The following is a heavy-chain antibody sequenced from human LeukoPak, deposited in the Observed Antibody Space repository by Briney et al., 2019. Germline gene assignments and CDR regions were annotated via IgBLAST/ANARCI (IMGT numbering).Heavy chain of an antibody. CDR3: ASGRDGLHTFDY. D-gene: IGHD5-24*01. J-gene: IGHJ4*02. CDR1: GGSISSYY. CDR2: IYYSGST. Sequence: PSETLSLTCTVSGGSISSYYWSWIRQPPGKGREWIGYIYYSGSTNYNPSLKSRVTISVDTSKNQFSLKLSSVTAADTAVYYCASGRDGLHTFDYWGQGTLVTVSS. V-gene: IGHV4-59*01.